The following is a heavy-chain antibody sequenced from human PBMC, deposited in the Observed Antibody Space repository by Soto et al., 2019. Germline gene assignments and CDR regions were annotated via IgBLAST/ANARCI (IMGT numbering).Heavy chain of an antibody. J-gene: IGHJ5*02. D-gene: IGHD1-1*01. CDR1: GGSITNNY. CDR3: ARRQNWNNLFDT. Sequence: SDTLYLTCTVSGGSITNNYWSWIRQSPGKGLEWIGCSYYSGSTSYNPSLRSRVTISIDTSKTQFSLRLRSVTAADTAVYYCARRQNWNNLFDTWGQGTLVTVSS. CDR2: SYYSGST. V-gene: IGHV4-59*07.